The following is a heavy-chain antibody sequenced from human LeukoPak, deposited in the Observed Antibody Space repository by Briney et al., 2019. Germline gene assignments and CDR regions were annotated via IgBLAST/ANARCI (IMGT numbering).Heavy chain of an antibody. V-gene: IGHV3-74*01. J-gene: IGHJ4*02. CDR3: ARGPNGNWSGLDF. CDR2: ISPTGSTT. D-gene: IGHD1-1*01. CDR1: GFSFSGHW. Sequence: PGGSLRLSCIASGFSFSGHWMHWARQLPGKGLVWVSRISPTGSTTSYADSVKGRFTVSRDNAKNTLYLQVNNLRAEDTAVYYCARGPNGNWSGLDFWGQGTLLTVSS.